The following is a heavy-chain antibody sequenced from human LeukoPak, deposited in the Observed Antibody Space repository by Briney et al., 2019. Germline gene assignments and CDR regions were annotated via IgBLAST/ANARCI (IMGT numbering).Heavy chain of an antibody. J-gene: IGHJ4*02. CDR3: ARQYYDSSGYIPYDY. D-gene: IGHD3-22*01. CDR1: GYSFTSYW. CDR2: IYPGDSDT. V-gene: IGHV5-51*01. Sequence: GESQKISCKGSGYSFTSYWIGWVRQMPGKGLEWMGIIYPGDSDTRYSPSFQGQVTISADQSISTAYLQWSSLKASDTAMYYCARQYYDSSGYIPYDYWGQGTLVTVSS.